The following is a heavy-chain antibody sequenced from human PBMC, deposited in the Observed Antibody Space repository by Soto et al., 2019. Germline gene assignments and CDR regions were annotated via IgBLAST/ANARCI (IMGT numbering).Heavy chain of an antibody. CDR2: ISYDGSNK. V-gene: IGHV3-30-3*01. CDR1: GFTFSSYA. CDR3: ARDGLPARFLEWLSGYYFDY. Sequence: QVQLVESGGGVVQPGRSLRLSCAASGFTFSSYAMHWVRQAPGKGLEGVAVISYDGSNKYYADSVKGRFTISKDNSKNTLYLHMSSLRGEDTAVYYCARDGLPARFLEWLSGYYFDYWGQGTLVTVSS. J-gene: IGHJ4*02. D-gene: IGHD3-3*01.